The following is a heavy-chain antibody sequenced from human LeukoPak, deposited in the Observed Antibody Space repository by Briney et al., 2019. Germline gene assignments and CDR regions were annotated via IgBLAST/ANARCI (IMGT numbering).Heavy chain of an antibody. CDR1: GGSISSYY. J-gene: IGHJ3*02. CDR2: IYYSGST. Sequence: SETLSLTCTVSGGSISSYYWSWIRQPPGKGLEWIGYIYYSGSTNYNPSLKSRVTISVDTSKNQFSLKLSSVTAADTAVYYCARTTGDLYAFDIWGQGTMVTVSS. CDR3: ARTTGDLYAFDI. V-gene: IGHV4-59*12. D-gene: IGHD1-1*01.